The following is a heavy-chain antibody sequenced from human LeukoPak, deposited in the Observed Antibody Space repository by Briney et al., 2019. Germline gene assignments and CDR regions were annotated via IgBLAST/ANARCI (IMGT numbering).Heavy chain of an antibody. V-gene: IGHV3-11*01. CDR3: PRGPLPDRYFANAFDI. D-gene: IGHD3-9*01. Sequence: PGGSLRLSCAASGFTFSDYYMSWIRQAPGKGLEWISYISGSGGTIYYADSVKGRFTISRDNAKNSLYLQMNSLRAEDTAMYYCPRGPLPDRYFANAFDIWGQGTMVTVSS. J-gene: IGHJ3*02. CDR1: GFTFSDYY. CDR2: ISGSGGTI.